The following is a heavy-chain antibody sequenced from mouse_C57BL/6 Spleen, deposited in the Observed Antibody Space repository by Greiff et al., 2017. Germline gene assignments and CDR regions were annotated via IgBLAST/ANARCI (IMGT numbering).Heavy chain of an antibody. CDR3: ARDGNWMDY. CDR1: GFTFSDFY. V-gene: IGHV7-1*01. Sequence: EVQGVESGGGLVQSGRSLRLSCATSGFTFSDFYMEWVRQAPGKGLEWIAASRNKANDYTTEYSASVKGRFIVSRDTSQSILYLQMNALRAEDTAIYYCARDGNWMDYWGQGTSVTVSS. CDR2: SRNKANDYTT. J-gene: IGHJ4*01. D-gene: IGHD4-1*01.